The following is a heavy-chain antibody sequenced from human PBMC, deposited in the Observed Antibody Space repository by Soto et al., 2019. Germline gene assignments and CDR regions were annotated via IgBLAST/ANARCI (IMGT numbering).Heavy chain of an antibody. V-gene: IGHV3-7*03. CDR3: ARDLNEVGQVTHY. CDR1: GFTFSNFW. CDR2: IKPDGSEE. J-gene: IGHJ4*02. Sequence: EVQLVESGGGLVQPGGSLRLSCASSGFTFSNFWMNWVRQAPGKGLEWVANIKPDGSEEYYVDSVRVRFAISRDNVKNSLYLQMNSLRAEDTAVYYCARDLNEVGQVTHYWGQGTLVTVSS. D-gene: IGHD2-21*02.